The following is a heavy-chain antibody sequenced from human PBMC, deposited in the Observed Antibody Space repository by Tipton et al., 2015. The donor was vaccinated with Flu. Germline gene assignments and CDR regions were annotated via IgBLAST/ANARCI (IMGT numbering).Heavy chain of an antibody. CDR1: GYTFANYW. J-gene: IGHJ3*01. V-gene: IGHV5-51*03. CDR3: AGNFEGGFDV. Sequence: VQLVQSGGEMKKPGESLRLSCKASGYTFANYWIGWVRQQPGKGLEWVGVIYPADSDTRYSPSFQGQVTISVDESINTVYVHWDNLKDSDSGVYFCAGNFEGGFDVWGQGTKVTVSA. D-gene: IGHD3-9*01. CDR2: IYPADSDT.